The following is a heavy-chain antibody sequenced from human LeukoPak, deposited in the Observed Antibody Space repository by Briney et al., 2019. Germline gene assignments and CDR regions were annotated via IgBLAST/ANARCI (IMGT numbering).Heavy chain of an antibody. J-gene: IGHJ4*02. CDR1: GYTLTELS. CDR2: FDPEDGET. Sequence: ASVKVSCKVSGYTLTELSMHWVRQAPGKGLEWMGGFDPEDGETIYAQKFQGRVTMTEDTSTDTAYMELSSLRSVDTAVYYCATDVQRVARYSGSYFAFDYWGQGTLVTVSS. CDR3: ATDVQRVARYSGSYFAFDY. V-gene: IGHV1-24*01. D-gene: IGHD1-26*01.